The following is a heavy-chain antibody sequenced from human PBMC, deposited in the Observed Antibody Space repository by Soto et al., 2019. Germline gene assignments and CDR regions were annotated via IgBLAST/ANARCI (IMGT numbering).Heavy chain of an antibody. D-gene: IGHD2-21*01. J-gene: IGHJ4*02. V-gene: IGHV1-69*06. CDR3: ARDMTRNVVPYFDF. CDR2: IIPISGAA. Sequence: SVKVSCKASGGTFSNYVVNWVRQAPGQGLEWMGRIIPISGAANYAQKFQGRVTITADKSTSTSYMELSSLRSEDTAVYYCARDMTRNVVPYFDFWGQGTLVTSPQ. CDR1: GGTFSNYV.